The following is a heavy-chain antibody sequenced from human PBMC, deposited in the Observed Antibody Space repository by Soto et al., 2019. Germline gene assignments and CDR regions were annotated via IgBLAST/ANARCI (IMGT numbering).Heavy chain of an antibody. CDR2: IKSKKDGGTT. V-gene: IGHV3-15*01. CDR3: TTDWVTNRH. CDR1: GITFSDAW. Sequence: EVQLVESGGGFVKPGGCLRLSCAASGITFSDAWMSWVRQAPGKGPEWVGRIKSKKDGGTTDYAAPVQRRFSISRDDSKNTVYLQMNSLETEDTAVYYCTTDWVTNRHWGQGTLVTVSS. J-gene: IGHJ1*01. D-gene: IGHD4-17*01.